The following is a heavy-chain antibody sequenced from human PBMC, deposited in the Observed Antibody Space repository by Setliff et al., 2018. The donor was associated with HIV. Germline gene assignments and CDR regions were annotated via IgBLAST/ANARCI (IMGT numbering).Heavy chain of an antibody. CDR1: GGSISNYY. CDR2: IHYSGST. J-gene: IGHJ4*02. CDR3: ARLRDMEWELIGLDY. Sequence: SETLSLTCTVSGGSISNYYWSWIRQSPEKGLEWIGYIHYSGSTNYNPSLKSRVTISLDTSKNQFSLKLSSVTAADTAIYYCARLRDMEWELIGLDYWGQGTLVTVSS. D-gene: IGHD1-26*01. V-gene: IGHV4-59*01.